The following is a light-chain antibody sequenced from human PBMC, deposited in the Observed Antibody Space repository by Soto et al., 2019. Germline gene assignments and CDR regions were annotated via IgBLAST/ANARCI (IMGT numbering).Light chain of an antibody. CDR1: SSDVGGYNY. V-gene: IGLV2-14*01. Sequence: QSVLTQPASVSGSPGQSISISCTGTSSDVGGYNYVSWYQQHPGKAPKLIIYEVNNRPSGVSNRFSGSESGNTASLTISGLQAEDEADYYCSSYTSSSTWVFGTGTKVTVL. CDR2: EVN. CDR3: SSYTSSSTWV. J-gene: IGLJ1*01.